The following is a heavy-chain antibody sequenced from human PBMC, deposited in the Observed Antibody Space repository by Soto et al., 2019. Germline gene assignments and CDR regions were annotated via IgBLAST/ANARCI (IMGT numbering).Heavy chain of an antibody. J-gene: IGHJ6*02. CDR3: ATDLVEAADGIGSFYYGMDV. CDR1: GYTLTELS. D-gene: IGHD6-13*01. Sequence: ASVKVSCKVSGYTLTELSMHWVRQAPGKGLEWMGGFDPEDGETIYAQKFQGRVTMTEDTSTDTAYMELSSLRSEDTAVYYCATDLVEAADGIGSFYYGMDVWAQGTTVTVSS. CDR2: FDPEDGET. V-gene: IGHV1-24*01.